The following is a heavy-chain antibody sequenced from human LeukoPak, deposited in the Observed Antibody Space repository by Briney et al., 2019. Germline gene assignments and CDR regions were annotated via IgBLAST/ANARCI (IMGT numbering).Heavy chain of an antibody. D-gene: IGHD2-15*01. CDR3: ARVPHCSGGSCYSVRAFDI. J-gene: IGHJ3*02. CDR1: GYTFTGYY. Sequence: ASVKLSCKASGYTFTGYYMHWVRQAPGQGLEWMGWINPNSGGTNYAQKFQGRVTMTRDTSISTAYMELSRLRSDDTAVYYCARVPHCSGGSCYSVRAFDIWGQGTMVTVSS. V-gene: IGHV1-2*02. CDR2: INPNSGGT.